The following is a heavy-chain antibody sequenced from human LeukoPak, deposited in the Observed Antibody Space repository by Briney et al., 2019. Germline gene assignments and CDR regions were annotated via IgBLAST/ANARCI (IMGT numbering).Heavy chain of an antibody. CDR3: ARDTTYTYYYGSGSYSENWFDP. V-gene: IGHV1-3*02. Sequence: ASVKVSCKASGYTFTSYAMHWVRQAPGQRLEWMGWSNAGNGNTKYSQEFQGRVTITTDESTSTAYMELSSLRSEDTAVYYCARDTTYTYYYGSGSYSENWFDPWGQGTLVTVSS. J-gene: IGHJ5*02. CDR2: SNAGNGNT. D-gene: IGHD3-10*01. CDR1: GYTFTSYA.